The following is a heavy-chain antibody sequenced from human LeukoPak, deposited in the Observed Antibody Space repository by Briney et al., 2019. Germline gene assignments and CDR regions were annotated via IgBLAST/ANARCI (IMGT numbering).Heavy chain of an antibody. D-gene: IGHD3-10*01. CDR1: GGSFSGYY. CDR3: ARDGAYGPGTYYNVRRNWFDP. Sequence: KPSETLSLTCAVYGGSFSGYYWSWIRQPPGKGLEWIGEINHSGSTNYNPSLKSRVTISVDTSKNQFSLKVSSVTAADTAVYYCARDGAYGPGTYYNVRRNWFDPWGQGTLVTVSS. CDR2: INHSGST. V-gene: IGHV4-34*01. J-gene: IGHJ5*02.